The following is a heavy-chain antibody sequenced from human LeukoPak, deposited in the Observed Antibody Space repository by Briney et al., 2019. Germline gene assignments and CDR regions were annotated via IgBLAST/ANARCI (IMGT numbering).Heavy chain of an antibody. CDR3: ASAHGGSHY. CDR1: GFTFSSYS. J-gene: IGHJ4*02. CDR2: ISSSSSNI. V-gene: IGHV3-48*01. Sequence: GGSLRLSCAASGFTFSSYSMNWVRQAPGKGLGWVSYISSSSSNIYYADSVKGRFTISRDNAKNSLYLQMTSLRAEYTAVYYCASAHGGSHYWGQGTLVTVPS. D-gene: IGHD3-16*01.